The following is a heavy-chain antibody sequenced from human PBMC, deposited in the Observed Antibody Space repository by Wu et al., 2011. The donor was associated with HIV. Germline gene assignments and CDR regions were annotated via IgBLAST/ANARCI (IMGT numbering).Heavy chain of an antibody. CDR3: ARHLVALGEWFDP. D-gene: IGHD3-16*01. Sequence: QVQLVQSGAEVKKPGASVKVSCKASGYTFTGYYMHWVRQAPGQGLEWMGWINPHSGGTNYAQKFQGRVTMTRDTSISTAYMDLSRLRSEDTAIYYCARHLVALGEWFDPWGQGTLVTVSS. J-gene: IGHJ5*02. CDR1: GYTFTGYY. CDR2: INPHSGGT. V-gene: IGHV1-2*02.